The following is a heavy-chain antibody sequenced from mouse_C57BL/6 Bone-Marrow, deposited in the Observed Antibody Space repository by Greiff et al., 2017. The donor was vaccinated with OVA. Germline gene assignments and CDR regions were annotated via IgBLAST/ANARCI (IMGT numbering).Heavy chain of an antibody. CDR1: GYSITSGYY. CDR2: ISYDGSN. V-gene: IGHV3-6*01. J-gene: IGHJ2*01. CDR3: ARAKANWYYFDY. Sequence: EVKLQESGPGLVKPSQSLSLTCSVTGYSITSGYYWYWIRQFPGNQLEWLGFISYDGSNKYNPSLKNRISITRDTSKNQLFLMLKSVTTEDAATYYCARAKANWYYFDYWGQGTTLTVSS. D-gene: IGHD4-1*01.